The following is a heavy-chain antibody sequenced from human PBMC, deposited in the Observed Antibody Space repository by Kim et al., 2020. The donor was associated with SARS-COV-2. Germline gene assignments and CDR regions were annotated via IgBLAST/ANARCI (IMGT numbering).Heavy chain of an antibody. D-gene: IGHD2-15*01. CDR2: INWNGGST. Sequence: GGSLRLSCAASGFTFDDYGMSWVRQAPGKGLEWVSGINWNGGSTGYADSVKGRFTISRDKAKNSLYLQMNSLRAEDTALYYCAREVVVAAIPVEYNWFDPWGQGTLVTVSS. V-gene: IGHV3-20*04. CDR3: AREVVVAAIPVEYNWFDP. J-gene: IGHJ5*02. CDR1: GFTFDDYG.